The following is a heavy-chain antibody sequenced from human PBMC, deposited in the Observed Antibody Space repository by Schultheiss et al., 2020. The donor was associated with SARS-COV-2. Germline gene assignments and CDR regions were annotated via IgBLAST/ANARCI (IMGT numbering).Heavy chain of an antibody. Sequence: ESLKISCAASGFTFSSYGMHWVRQAPGKGLEWVSAISGSGGSTYYADSVKGRFTISRDNSKNTLYLQMNSLRAEDTAVYYCAKSALVVHFLDYWGQGTLVTVSS. CDR3: AKSALVVHFLDY. V-gene: IGHV3-23*01. D-gene: IGHD6-6*01. CDR1: GFTFSSYG. J-gene: IGHJ4*02. CDR2: ISGSGGST.